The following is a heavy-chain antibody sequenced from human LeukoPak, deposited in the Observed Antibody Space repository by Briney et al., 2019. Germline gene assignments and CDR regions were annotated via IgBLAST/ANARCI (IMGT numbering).Heavy chain of an antibody. V-gene: IGHV3-30*18. CDR2: ISYDGSNK. CDR1: GFTFSSYV. J-gene: IGHJ4*02. D-gene: IGHD1-26*01. Sequence: PGRSLRLSCAASGFTFSSYVMHWVRQAPGKGLEWVAVISYDGSNKYYADSVKGRFTISRDNSKNTLHLQMNSLRAEDTAVYYCAKDNVIVGGYYFDYWGQGTLVTVSS. CDR3: AKDNVIVGGYYFDY.